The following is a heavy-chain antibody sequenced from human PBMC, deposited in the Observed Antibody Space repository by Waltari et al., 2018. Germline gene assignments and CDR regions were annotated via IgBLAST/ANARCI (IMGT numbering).Heavy chain of an antibody. CDR2: ISSSSTYI. Sequence: EVQLVASGGGLVKPGGSLRLSCAASGFPFIRYRINSVSQAPGKGLEWVSTISSSSTYIYYADSVKGRFTISRDNAKNSLYLQMNSLRAEDTAVYYCARDPGTTVTPFDYWGQGTLVTVSS. D-gene: IGHD4-17*01. V-gene: IGHV3-21*01. CDR1: GFPFIRYR. J-gene: IGHJ4*02. CDR3: ARDPGTTVTPFDY.